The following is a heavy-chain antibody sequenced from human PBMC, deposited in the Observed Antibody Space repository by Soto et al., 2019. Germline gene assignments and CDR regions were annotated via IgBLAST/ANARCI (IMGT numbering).Heavy chain of an antibody. D-gene: IGHD1-26*01. J-gene: IGHJ4*02. CDR3: ARGGSGSYRMFDY. CDR1: GFTINTYV. Sequence: QVQLVQSGAEVKKPGASVTVSCQASGFTINTYVITWVRQAPGQGLEWLGWISVYHGNTNYAQKVQGRVTMTTDTSTSTAHMELRSLRSDDTALYYCARGGSGSYRMFDYWGQGTLVTVSS. V-gene: IGHV1-18*01. CDR2: ISVYHGNT.